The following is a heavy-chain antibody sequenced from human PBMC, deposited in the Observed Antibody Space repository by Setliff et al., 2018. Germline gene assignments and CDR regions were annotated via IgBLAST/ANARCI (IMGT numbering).Heavy chain of an antibody. J-gene: IGHJ4*02. CDR1: GGSISGSHYS. CDR3: VRESRSTWYRRDF. D-gene: IGHD6-13*01. CDR2: TYYNGTA. V-gene: IGHV4-39*02. Sequence: LSGGSISGSHYSWVWMRQPPGKRLEWIGSTYYNGTAYYNPSLQSRLAISVDTSKNYLSLDVSSVTAADTAVYYCVRESRSTWYRRDFWGQGTLVTVSS.